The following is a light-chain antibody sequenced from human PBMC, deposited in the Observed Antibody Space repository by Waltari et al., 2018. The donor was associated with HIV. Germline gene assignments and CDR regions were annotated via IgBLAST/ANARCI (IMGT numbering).Light chain of an antibody. J-gene: IGLJ3*02. CDR1: ALPTQY. CDR2: KDS. V-gene: IGLV3-25*03. CDR3: QSADSSGTYGV. Sequence: SYELTQPPSVSVSPGQTARITCSGDALPTQYAYWYQQKPGQAPMLVIYKDSERPSGIPERFSGSSSGTTVTLTSSGVQAEDEADYYCQSADSSGTYGVFGGGTKLTVL.